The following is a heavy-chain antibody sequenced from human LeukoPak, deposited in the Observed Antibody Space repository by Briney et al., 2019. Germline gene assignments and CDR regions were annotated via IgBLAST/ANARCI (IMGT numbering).Heavy chain of an antibody. CDR3: AREGIVVVPAAISWFDP. CDR2: IYHSGST. CDR1: GYSTSSGYY. D-gene: IGHD2-2*02. Sequence: PSETLSLTCTVSGYSTSSGYYWGWIRQPPGKGLEWIGSIYHSGSTYYNPSLKSRVTISVDTSKNQFSLKLSSVTAADTAVYYRAREGIVVVPAAISWFDPWGQGTLVTVSS. V-gene: IGHV4-38-2*02. J-gene: IGHJ5*02.